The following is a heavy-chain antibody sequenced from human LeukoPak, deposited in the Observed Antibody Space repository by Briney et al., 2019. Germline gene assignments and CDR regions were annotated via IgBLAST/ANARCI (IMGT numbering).Heavy chain of an antibody. CDR3: ARANSSSWYLGGLYYFDY. J-gene: IGHJ4*02. CDR2: IHYSGST. V-gene: IGHV4-39*07. Sequence: SETLSLTCSVSGGSISRNTHYCGWIRQPPGKGLEWIGSIHYSGSTNYNPSLKSRVTISVDTSKNQFSLQLNSVTPEDTAVYYCARANSSSWYLGGLYYFDYWGQGTLVTVSS. D-gene: IGHD6-13*01. CDR1: GGSISRNTHY.